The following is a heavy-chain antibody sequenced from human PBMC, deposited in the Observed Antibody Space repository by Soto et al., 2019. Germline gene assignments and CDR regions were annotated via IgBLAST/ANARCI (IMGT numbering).Heavy chain of an antibody. Sequence: QVQLQESGPGLVKPSQTLSLTCTVSGGSISSGGYYWSGIRQHPGKGLEWIGYIYYSGSTHYNPSLKSRVTRAVDTSKNQSSLKLSSVTAADTAVYYCARALSTVTLFDPWGQGTLVTVSS. CDR3: ARALSTVTLFDP. D-gene: IGHD4-17*01. CDR1: GGSISSGGYY. CDR2: IYYSGST. J-gene: IGHJ5*02. V-gene: IGHV4-31*03.